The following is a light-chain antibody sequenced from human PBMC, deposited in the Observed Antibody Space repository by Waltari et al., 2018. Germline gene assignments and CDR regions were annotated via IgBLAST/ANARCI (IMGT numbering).Light chain of an antibody. CDR1: SSDVGSYNY. Sequence: QSALTQPASVSGSPGPSITISCTGTSSDVGSYNYVSWYQQHPGKAPKLMIYDVTKRPSGVSNRFSGSKSGNTASLTISGLQAEDEADYYCSSYTSSSTWVFGGGTKLTVL. CDR2: DVT. V-gene: IGLV2-14*01. J-gene: IGLJ3*02. CDR3: SSYTSSSTWV.